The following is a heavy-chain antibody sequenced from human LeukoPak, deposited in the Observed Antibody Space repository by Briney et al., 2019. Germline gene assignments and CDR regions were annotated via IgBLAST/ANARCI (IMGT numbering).Heavy chain of an antibody. Sequence: GKSLRLSCAASGFTFSDYVIYWVRQAPGKGLEWVAVMSHDGSNEEYADSVKGRFTISRDNSKNTLYLQMNSLRAEDTAVYYCARDRPVAGTTYPYYFDYWGQGTLVTVSS. CDR3: ARDRPVAGTTYPYYFDY. CDR2: MSHDGSNE. J-gene: IGHJ4*02. D-gene: IGHD6-19*01. CDR1: GFTFSDYV. V-gene: IGHV3-30*14.